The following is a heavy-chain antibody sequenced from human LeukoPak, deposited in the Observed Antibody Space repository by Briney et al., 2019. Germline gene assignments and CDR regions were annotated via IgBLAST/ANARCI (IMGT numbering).Heavy chain of an antibody. D-gene: IGHD2-15*01. J-gene: IGHJ4*02. CDR3: ARGRYCSGGSCYFDY. V-gene: IGHV1-24*01. Sequence: ASVKVSCKVSGYTLTESSMHWVRQAPGKGLEWMGGFDPEDGETIYAQKFQGRVTMTEDTSTDTAYMELSSLRSEDTAVYYCARGRYCSGGSCYFDYWGQGTLVTVSS. CDR2: FDPEDGET. CDR1: GYTLTESS.